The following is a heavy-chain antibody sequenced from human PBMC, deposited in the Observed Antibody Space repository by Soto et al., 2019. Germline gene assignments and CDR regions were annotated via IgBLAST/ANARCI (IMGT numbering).Heavy chain of an antibody. CDR3: ARDLYYSSGRYFDHDAFDI. CDR1: GYNFTSYG. J-gene: IGHJ3*02. Sequence: ASVKVSCKASGYNFTSYGISWVRQAPGQGLEWMGWISPHNDRTKYARRFQDRVTMTTETPTSTVYMELGSLRSDDTAAYYCARDLYYSSGRYFDHDAFDIWGQGTVVTVSS. V-gene: IGHV1-18*01. D-gene: IGHD6-19*01. CDR2: ISPHNDRT.